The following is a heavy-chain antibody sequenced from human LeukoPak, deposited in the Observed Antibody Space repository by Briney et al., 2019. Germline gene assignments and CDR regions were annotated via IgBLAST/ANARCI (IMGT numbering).Heavy chain of an antibody. Sequence: PGGSLRLSCAASGFTFDDYGMSWVRQAPGKGLEWVGFIRSKAYGGTTEYAASVKGRFTISRDDSKSIAYLQMNSLKTEDTAVYYCTRGPRGSGWYVDYWGQGTLVTVSS. CDR2: IRSKAYGGTT. J-gene: IGHJ4*02. CDR1: GFTFDDYG. D-gene: IGHD6-19*01. CDR3: TRGPRGSGWYVDY. V-gene: IGHV3-49*04.